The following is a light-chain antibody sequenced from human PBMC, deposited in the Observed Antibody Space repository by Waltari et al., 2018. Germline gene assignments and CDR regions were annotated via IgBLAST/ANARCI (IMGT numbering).Light chain of an antibody. J-gene: IGLJ3*02. CDR3: SSYTSSSTWV. CDR2: DVR. CDR1: TSDVGAYDY. Sequence: QSALTQAASVSGSPGQSITISCTGTTSDVGAYDYVSWYQQHPGKAPKLISYDVRNRPLGVSNRLSGSKAGITASLSISGLQAEDEAYYYCSSYTSSSTWVFGGGTKLTVL. V-gene: IGLV2-14*03.